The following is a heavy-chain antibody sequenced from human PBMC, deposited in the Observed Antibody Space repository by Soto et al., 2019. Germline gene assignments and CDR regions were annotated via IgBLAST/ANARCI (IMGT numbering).Heavy chain of an antibody. CDR3: ARMLGYSSSSGEFDY. J-gene: IGHJ4*02. CDR1: GGSISSYY. Sequence: PSETLSLTCTVSGGSISSYYWSGIRQPPGKGLEWIGYIYYSGSTNYNPSLKSRVTISVDTSKNQFSLKMSSVTDADTAVYYCARMLGYSSSSGEFDYWGQGTLVTVSS. V-gene: IGHV4-59*01. CDR2: IYYSGST. D-gene: IGHD6-6*01.